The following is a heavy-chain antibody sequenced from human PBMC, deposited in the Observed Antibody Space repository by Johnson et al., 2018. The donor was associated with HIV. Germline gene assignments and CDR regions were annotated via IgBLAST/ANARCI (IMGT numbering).Heavy chain of an antibody. CDR2: IFSVGNT. CDR1: GFTFSDYY. Sequence: VQLVESGGGLIEPGGSLRLSCAASGFTFSDYYMSWIRQAPGKGLEWVALIFSVGNTYYADSVKGRLAISRDNSKNTLFLQMKSLRAEDTAVYYCARSMRGAFDVWGHGTMVTVSS. V-gene: IGHV3-66*02. CDR3: ARSMRGAFDV. J-gene: IGHJ3*01. D-gene: IGHD3-10*01.